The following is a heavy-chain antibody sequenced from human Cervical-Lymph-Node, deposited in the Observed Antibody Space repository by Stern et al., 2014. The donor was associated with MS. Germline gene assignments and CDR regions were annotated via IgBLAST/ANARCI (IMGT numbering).Heavy chain of an antibody. Sequence: VQLVESGGGAVQPGRSLRLSCGASGFIFSNSAMHWVRQAPGKGLEWVSTITFDGSSRYYTDSVKGRFTISRVNSENTLSLQLNTPRPDDTAVYYCASGTSNEFGPFDMWGQGAMVTVSS. CDR2: ITFDGSSR. J-gene: IGHJ3*02. CDR1: GFIFSNSA. D-gene: IGHD3-16*01. V-gene: IGHV3-30*04. CDR3: ASGTSNEFGPFDM.